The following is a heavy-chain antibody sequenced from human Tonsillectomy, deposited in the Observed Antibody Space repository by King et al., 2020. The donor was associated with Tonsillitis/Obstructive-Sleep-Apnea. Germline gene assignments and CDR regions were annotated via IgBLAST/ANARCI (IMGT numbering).Heavy chain of an antibody. CDR1: GGSFSGYY. CDR3: ARALVVPADYYYMDV. Sequence: VQLQQWGAGLLKPSETLSLTCAVYGGSFSGYYWSWIRQPPGKGLEWIGEINHSGSTNYNPSLKSRVTISVDTSKNQFSLKVSSVTAADTAVYYCARALVVPADYYYMDVWGKGTTVTVSS. CDR2: INHSGST. V-gene: IGHV4-34*01. J-gene: IGHJ6*03. D-gene: IGHD2-2*01.